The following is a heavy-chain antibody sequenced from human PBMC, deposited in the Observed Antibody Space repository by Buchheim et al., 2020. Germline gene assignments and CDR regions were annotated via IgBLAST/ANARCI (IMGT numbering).Heavy chain of an antibody. CDR2: IIPILGIA. D-gene: IGHD3-22*01. V-gene: IGHV1-69*04. Sequence: VKKPGSSVKVSCKASGGTFSSYAISWVRQAPGQRLEWMGRIIPILGIANYAQKFQGRVTITADKSTSTAYMELSSLRSEDTAVYYCARGDSRGYYLSYYYGMDVWGQGTT. J-gene: IGHJ6*02. CDR1: GGTFSSYA. CDR3: ARGDSRGYYLSYYYGMDV.